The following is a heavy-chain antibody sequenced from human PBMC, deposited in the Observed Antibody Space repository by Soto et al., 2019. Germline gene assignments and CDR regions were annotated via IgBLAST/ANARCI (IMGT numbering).Heavy chain of an antibody. Sequence: QLQLQESGPGLVKPSETLYLTCTVSGGSISSSGSYWGWIRQPPGRGLEWIGSINYRGSTYYNPSLTSRITVAVDTSKSQCSLRLSSVTAADTAVYFCARTGFWSDYRVADFWGQGTLVTVSS. CDR3: ARTGFWSDYRVADF. V-gene: IGHV4-39*01. D-gene: IGHD3-3*01. J-gene: IGHJ4*02. CDR2: INYRGST. CDR1: GGSISSSGSY.